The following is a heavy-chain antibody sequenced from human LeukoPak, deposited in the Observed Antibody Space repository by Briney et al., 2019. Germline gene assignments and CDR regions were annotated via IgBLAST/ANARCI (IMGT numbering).Heavy chain of an antibody. V-gene: IGHV4-39*01. J-gene: IGHJ4*02. CDR2: IYFSGST. D-gene: IGHD3-16*01. CDR1: GGSISSSSYY. CDR3: ARSADYVWGSNDY. Sequence: TSETLSLTCTVSGGSISSSSYYWGWIRQPPGKGLEWIGSIYFSGSTYYNPSLKSRVTISVDTSKNQFSLKLSSVTAADTAVYYCARSADYVWGSNDYWGQGTLVTVSS.